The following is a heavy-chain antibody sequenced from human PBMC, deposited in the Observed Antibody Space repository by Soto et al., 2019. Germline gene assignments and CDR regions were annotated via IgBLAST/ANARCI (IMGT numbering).Heavy chain of an antibody. Sequence: SGPTLVNPTQTLTLTCTFSGFSLSTSGVGVGWIRQPPGKALEWLALIYWDDDKRYSPSLKSRLTITKDTSKNQVVLTMTNMDPVDTATYYCAHSLGYCISTSCPRWFDPWGQGTLVTVSS. D-gene: IGHD2-2*01. CDR2: IYWDDDK. V-gene: IGHV2-5*02. CDR1: GFSLSTSGVG. J-gene: IGHJ5*02. CDR3: AHSLGYCISTSCPRWFDP.